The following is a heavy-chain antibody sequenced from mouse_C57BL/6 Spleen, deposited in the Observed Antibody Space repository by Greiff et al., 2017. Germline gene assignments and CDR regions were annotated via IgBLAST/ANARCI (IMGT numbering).Heavy chain of an antibody. CDR1: GYTFTSYW. D-gene: IGHD1-1*01. CDR2: INPSSGYT. Sequence: VQLQQSGAELAKPGASVKLSCKASGYTFTSYWMHWVQQRPGQGLEWIGYINPSSGYTKYNQKFKDQATLTADKSSSTAYMQLSSLTYEDSAVYYCARYYYGSSYAMDYWGQGTSVTVSS. J-gene: IGHJ4*01. V-gene: IGHV1-7*01. CDR3: ARYYYGSSYAMDY.